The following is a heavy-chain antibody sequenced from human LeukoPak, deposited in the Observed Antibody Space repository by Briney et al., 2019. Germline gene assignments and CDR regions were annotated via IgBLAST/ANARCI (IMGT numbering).Heavy chain of an antibody. CDR1: GDSVTRSDSY. D-gene: IGHD3-22*01. J-gene: IGHJ1*01. V-gene: IGHV4-39*01. CDR3: ARRRYYDGSGYLE. Sequence: SETLSLTCSVSGDSVTRSDSYWDWIRQPPGKGLEWIGTIYYSGRTYYSPSLKSRVTMSVDPSNNQFSLNLRSVTAADTALYYCARRRYYDGSGYLEWGQGTLLSVSS. CDR2: IYYSGRT.